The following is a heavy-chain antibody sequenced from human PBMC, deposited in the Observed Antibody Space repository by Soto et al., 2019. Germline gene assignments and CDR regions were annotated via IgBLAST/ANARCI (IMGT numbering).Heavy chain of an antibody. J-gene: IGHJ4*02. CDR2: IVSSSAYT. CDR1: GFTFSDYY. V-gene: IGHV3-11*06. Sequence: PGGSLRLSCEASGFTFSDYYMSWIRQAPGKGLEYVSYIVSSSAYTNYADSVKGRFTISRDNAKNSLYLELNSLRAEDTAVYYCARLRAAGWYMGGYLDYWGQGTPVTVSS. CDR3: ARLRAAGWYMGGYLDY. D-gene: IGHD6-19*01.